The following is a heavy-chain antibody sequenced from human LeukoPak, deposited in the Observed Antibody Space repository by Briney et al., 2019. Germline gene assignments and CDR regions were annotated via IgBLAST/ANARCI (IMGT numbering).Heavy chain of an antibody. D-gene: IGHD3-22*01. J-gene: IGHJ3*02. V-gene: IGHV4-39*01. CDR1: GGSISSSSYY. Sequence: SEXLSLTCTVSGGSISSSSYYWGWVRQPPGKGLEWIGSIYYSGSTYYNPSLKSRVTISVDTSKNQFSLKLSSVTAADTAVYYCALISNDSSGYYSRTDAFDIWGQGTMVTVSS. CDR2: IYYSGST. CDR3: ALISNDSSGYYSRTDAFDI.